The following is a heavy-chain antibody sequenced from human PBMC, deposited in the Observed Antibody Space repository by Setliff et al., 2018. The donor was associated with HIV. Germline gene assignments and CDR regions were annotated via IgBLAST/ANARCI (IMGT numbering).Heavy chain of an antibody. D-gene: IGHD3-10*01. CDR2: ISHSGIT. CDR1: GVSTISSSSSYY. J-gene: IGHJ3*02. V-gene: IGHV4-39*02. Sequence: LSLTCIVSGVSTISSSSSYYWGWIRQPPGKGLEWIGYISHSGITYYNPSLKSRVTISVDTSKNHFSLKLNSVTAADTAVYYCARSISLLRGPLGDVFDIWGQGTMVTVSS. CDR3: ARSISLLRGPLGDVFDI.